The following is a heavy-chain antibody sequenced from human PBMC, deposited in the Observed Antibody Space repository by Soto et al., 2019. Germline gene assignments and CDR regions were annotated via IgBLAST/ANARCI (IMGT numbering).Heavy chain of an antibody. J-gene: IGHJ5*02. CDR2: INTDSGGT. CDR3: ARWVGASNWFDH. CDR1: GYTFTGYH. V-gene: IGHV1-2*02. D-gene: IGHD1-26*01. Sequence: ASVKVSCKASGYTFTGYHIHWVRQAPGQGLEWMGWINTDSGGTLYALKFQGRVTMTRDTSISTAYMEVGRLTSDDTAVYYCARWVGASNWFDHWGQGTLVTVSS.